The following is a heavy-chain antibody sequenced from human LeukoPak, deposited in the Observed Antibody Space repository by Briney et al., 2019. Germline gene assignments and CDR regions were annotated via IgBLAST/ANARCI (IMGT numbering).Heavy chain of an antibody. Sequence: GGSLRLSCSASGFTFGGYAMHWVRQAPGKGLEFVSAISSNGGSTYYADSVKGRFTISRDNSKDTLYLQMNTLRVEDTAVYYCAKPYGSRDPNFDHWGQGTLVTVSS. J-gene: IGHJ4*02. CDR1: GFTFGGYA. CDR3: AKPYGSRDPNFDH. CDR2: ISSNGGST. V-gene: IGHV3-64*04. D-gene: IGHD2-2*01.